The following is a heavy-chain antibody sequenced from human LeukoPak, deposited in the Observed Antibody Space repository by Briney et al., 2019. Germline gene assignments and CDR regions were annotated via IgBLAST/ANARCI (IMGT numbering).Heavy chain of an antibody. CDR2: IRSKAYGGTT. CDR3: TRDTQWFGDWAQTDY. J-gene: IGHJ4*02. Sequence: GGSLRLSCTASGFTFGDYAMSWVRQAPGKGLEWVGFIRSKAYGGTTEYAASVKGRFTISRDDSKSIAYLQMNSLKTEDTAVYYCTRDTQWFGDWAQTDYWGQGTLVTVSS. D-gene: IGHD3-10*01. V-gene: IGHV3-49*04. CDR1: GFTFGDYA.